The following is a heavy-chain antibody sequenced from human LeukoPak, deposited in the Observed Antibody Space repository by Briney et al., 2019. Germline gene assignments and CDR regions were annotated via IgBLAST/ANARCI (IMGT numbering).Heavy chain of an antibody. Sequence: SVKVSCKASGGTFSSYAISWVRQAPGQGLEWMGGIIPIFGTANYAQKFQGRVTITAGESTSTAYMELSSLRSEDTAVYYCARVRGPLAVAGLMYDYWGQEPWSPSPQ. CDR2: IIPIFGTA. D-gene: IGHD6-19*01. J-gene: IGHJ4*01. CDR1: GGTFSSYA. V-gene: IGHV1-69*13. CDR3: ARVRGPLAVAGLMYDY.